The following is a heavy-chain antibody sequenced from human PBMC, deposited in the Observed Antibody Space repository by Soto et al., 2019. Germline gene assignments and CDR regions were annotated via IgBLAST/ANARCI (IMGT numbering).Heavy chain of an antibody. J-gene: IGHJ5*02. D-gene: IGHD5-12*01. V-gene: IGHV3-23*01. Sequence: PGGSLRLSCAASGFTFDSYAMTWVRRTPGKGLEWVSTISGSGAMTYHADSVKGRFTVSRDNSRNTLYLQMNGLSAEDTDIYYCAKNLRYSYRYDMGDTWGKGSLETVSS. CDR2: ISGSGAMT. CDR1: GFTFDSYA. CDR3: AKNLRYSYRYDMGDT.